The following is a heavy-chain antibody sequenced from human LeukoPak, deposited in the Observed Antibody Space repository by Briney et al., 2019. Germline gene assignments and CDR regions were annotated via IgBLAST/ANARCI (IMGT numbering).Heavy chain of an antibody. Sequence: SETLSLTCTVSGASISSYYWSWIRQPPGKGLEWIGYIYYSGSTYYNPSLKSRVTISVDTSKNQFSLKLSSVTAADTAVYYCARAEEVVFDPWGQGTLVTVSS. CDR2: IYYSGST. CDR3: ARAEEVVFDP. CDR1: GASISSYY. V-gene: IGHV4-59*08. J-gene: IGHJ5*02.